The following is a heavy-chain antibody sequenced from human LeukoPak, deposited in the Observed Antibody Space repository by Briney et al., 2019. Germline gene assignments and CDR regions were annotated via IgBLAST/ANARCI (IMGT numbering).Heavy chain of an antibody. J-gene: IGHJ4*02. CDR2: IRFDGSNK. CDR3: AKDLSTISTFDY. D-gene: IGHD5-24*01. CDR1: GFTFSSYG. V-gene: IGHV3-30*02. Sequence: GGSLRLSCAVSGFTFSSYGMHWVRQAPGKGLDWVAFIRFDGSNKYYADSVKGRFTISRDNSKNTLYLQMNSLRADDTAVYYCAKDLSTISTFDYWGQGTLVTVSS.